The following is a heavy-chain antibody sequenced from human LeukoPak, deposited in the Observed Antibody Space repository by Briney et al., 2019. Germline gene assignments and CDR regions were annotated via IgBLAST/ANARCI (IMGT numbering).Heavy chain of an antibody. J-gene: IGHJ4*02. D-gene: IGHD2-2*02. CDR1: GGSISNRSHF. V-gene: IGHV4-39*07. Sequence: SETLSLTCTVSGGSISNRSHFWGWIRQTPGKGLEWFGSIYYSGYTYYNPSLKSRVTISVHTSKNQFSLKLSSVTAADTAVYYCARGPGYCSSTSCYTLYYFDYWGQGTLVTVSS. CDR2: IYYSGYT. CDR3: ARGPGYCSSTSCYTLYYFDY.